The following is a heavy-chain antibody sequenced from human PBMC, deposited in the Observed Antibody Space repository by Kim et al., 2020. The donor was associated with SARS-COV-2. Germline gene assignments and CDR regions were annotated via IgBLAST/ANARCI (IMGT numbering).Heavy chain of an antibody. Sequence: SETLSLTCAVYGGSFSGYYWSWIRQPPGKGLEWIGEINHSGSTNYNPSLKSRVTISVDTSKNQFSLKLSSVTAADTAVYYCARGGSPGWGSWRISYFDYWGQGTLVTVSS. CDR3: ARGGSPGWGSWRISYFDY. D-gene: IGHD6-13*01. CDR1: GGSFSGYY. CDR2: INHSGST. V-gene: IGHV4-34*01. J-gene: IGHJ4*02.